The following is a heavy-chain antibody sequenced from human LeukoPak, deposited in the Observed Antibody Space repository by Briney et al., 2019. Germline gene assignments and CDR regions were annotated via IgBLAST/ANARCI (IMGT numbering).Heavy chain of an antibody. J-gene: IGHJ4*02. CDR1: GYRFSSYY. Sequence: ASVKVSCKASGYRFSSYYMIWVRQAPGQGLEWMGIINPSGGSTYYAQKFQGRVTMTRDMSTSTVYMELSSLRSEDTALYYCATGSHVRVYNINPYYGHYWGQGTLVTVS. CDR3: ATGSHVRVYNINPYYGHY. CDR2: INPSGGST. V-gene: IGHV1-46*01. D-gene: IGHD3-22*01.